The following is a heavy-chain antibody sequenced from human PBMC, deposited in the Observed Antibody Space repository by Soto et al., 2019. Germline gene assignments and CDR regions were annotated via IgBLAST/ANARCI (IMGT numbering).Heavy chain of an antibody. J-gene: IGHJ6*02. D-gene: IGHD3-3*01. CDR3: ARDTWNDFWSGTTYYYYCMDV. Sequence: VAPVKVSCKASGGTFSSYAISWVRQAPGQGHEWMGGIIPIFGTANYAQKFQGRVTITADESKSKAYMELSSLRSEDTAVYYCARDTWNDFWSGTTYYYYCMDVWGQGTTFAVSS. CDR1: GGTFSSYA. V-gene: IGHV1-69*13. CDR2: IIPIFGTA.